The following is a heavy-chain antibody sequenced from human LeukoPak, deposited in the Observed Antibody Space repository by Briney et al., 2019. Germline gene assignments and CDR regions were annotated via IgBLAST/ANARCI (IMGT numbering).Heavy chain of an antibody. CDR3: ARYWGTSEAAFDI. Sequence: ASVKVSCKASGYTFTDYYIKWVRQAPGQGLEWMGWINPYSGGTDYAQKFQGRVSMTRDTSISTAYMEVSRLRSDDTAVYYCARYWGTSEAAFDIWGQGTMVTVSS. CDR2: INPYSGGT. V-gene: IGHV1-2*02. D-gene: IGHD3-16*01. J-gene: IGHJ3*02. CDR1: GYTFTDYY.